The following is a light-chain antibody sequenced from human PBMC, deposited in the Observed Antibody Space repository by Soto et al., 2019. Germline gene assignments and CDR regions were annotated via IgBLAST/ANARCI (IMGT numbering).Light chain of an antibody. CDR1: SSDVGGYNY. J-gene: IGLJ2*01. V-gene: IGLV2-11*01. CDR2: DVS. Sequence: QSVLTQPRSVSGSPGQSVTISCTGTSSDVGGYNYVSWYQQHPGKAPKLMIYDVSKRPSGGPDRFSGSKSGNTASLTISGRQAEYEADYYCCSYAGIVVFGGGTKVTVL. CDR3: CSYAGIVV.